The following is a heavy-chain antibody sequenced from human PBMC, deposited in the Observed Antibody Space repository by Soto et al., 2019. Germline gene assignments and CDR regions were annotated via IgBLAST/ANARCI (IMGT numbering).Heavy chain of an antibody. CDR1: GFSLSTSGMC. Sequence: SGPTLVNPTQTLTLTCTFSGFSLSTSGMCVSWIRQPPGKALEWLALIDWDDDKYYSTSLKTRLTISKDTSKNQVVLTMTNMDPVDTATYYCAAARQEQLERRDYYYYYGMDVWGQGTTVTVSS. CDR2: IDWDDDK. CDR3: AAARQEQLERRDYYYYYGMDV. D-gene: IGHD1-1*01. J-gene: IGHJ6*02. V-gene: IGHV2-70*01.